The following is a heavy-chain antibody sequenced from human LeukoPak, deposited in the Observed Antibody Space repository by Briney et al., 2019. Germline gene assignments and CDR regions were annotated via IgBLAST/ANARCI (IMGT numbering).Heavy chain of an antibody. D-gene: IGHD5-18*01. V-gene: IGHV3-21*01. J-gene: IGHJ4*02. CDR3: ARDTARGYSYAFHY. Sequence: GGSLRLSCAASGFTFSSYTMNCVRHAPVKCLELFSSISSSSSYIYYADSVKARFTISRNNAKDSLYLQMNSLTAADTAVYYCARDTARGYSYAFHYWGQGTLVTVSS. CDR2: ISSSSSYI. CDR1: GFTFSSYT.